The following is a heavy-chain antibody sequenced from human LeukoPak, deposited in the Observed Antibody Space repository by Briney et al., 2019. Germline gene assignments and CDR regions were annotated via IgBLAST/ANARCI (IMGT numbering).Heavy chain of an antibody. J-gene: IGHJ6*02. CDR1: GFTFSNYA. CDR2: ISLSGGDT. Sequence: SGASLRLSCAASGFTFSNYAITCVRQAPGKGLEWVSAISLSGGDTYYAASVKGRLRIYRDNSQNTLYLQMNSLRAEDTAVSYCARGGGMDVWGHGTTVTVSS. V-gene: IGHV3-23*01. CDR3: ARGGGMDV.